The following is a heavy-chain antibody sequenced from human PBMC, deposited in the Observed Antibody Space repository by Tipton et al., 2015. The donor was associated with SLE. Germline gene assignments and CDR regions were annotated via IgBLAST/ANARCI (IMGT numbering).Heavy chain of an antibody. J-gene: IGHJ4*02. Sequence: QVQLVQSGAEVKKPGASVKVSCKASGYTFTAYYIHWVREAPGQGLEWMGRLNPNTGGIDYAQNFQGRVTMTRDTSITTAFMELSSLRFDDTAVYYCARAPLTWFRGPHFDFWGQGSLIIVSS. D-gene: IGHD3-10*01. CDR1: GYTFTAYY. CDR3: ARAPLTWFRGPHFDF. V-gene: IGHV1-2*06. CDR2: LNPNTGGI.